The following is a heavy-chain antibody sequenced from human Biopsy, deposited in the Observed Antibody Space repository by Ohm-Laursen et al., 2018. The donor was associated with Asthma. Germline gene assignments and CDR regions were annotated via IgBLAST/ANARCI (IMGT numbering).Heavy chain of an antibody. CDR3: ARGDSSNWSHYYFDY. J-gene: IGHJ4*02. CDR2: IRPGQPDI. D-gene: IGHD3-22*01. Sequence: SLRLSCAASGFAFSNYPMSWARQAPGKGLAWVGTIRPGQPDIDYEPPVRGRFTISRDYSKNTLYLQMHGLRAEDTAVYYCARGDSSNWSHYYFDYWGQGTLVTVSS. V-gene: IGHV3-23*01. CDR1: GFAFSNYP.